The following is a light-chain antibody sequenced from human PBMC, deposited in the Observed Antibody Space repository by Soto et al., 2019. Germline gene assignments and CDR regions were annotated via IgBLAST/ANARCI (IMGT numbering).Light chain of an antibody. Sequence: SVLTQPPSVSAAPGQKVTISCSGSSSNIGNNYVSWYQQLPGTAPKLLIYDNNKRPSGIPDRFSDSKSGTSATLGITGLQTGDEADYYCGTWDSSLSAGVFGGGTKVTVL. V-gene: IGLV1-51*01. J-gene: IGLJ3*02. CDR3: GTWDSSLSAGV. CDR1: SSNIGNNY. CDR2: DNN.